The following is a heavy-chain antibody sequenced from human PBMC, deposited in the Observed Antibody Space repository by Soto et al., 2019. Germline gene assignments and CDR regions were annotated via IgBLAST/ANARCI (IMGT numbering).Heavy chain of an antibody. CDR1: GFTFSSYG. Sequence: GGFLRLSCAASGFTFSSYGMHWVRQAPGKGLEWVAVIWYDGSNKYYADSVKGRFTISRDNSKNTLYLQMNSLRAEDTAVYYCASAGSSGWYLGGYFDYWGQGTLVTVSS. V-gene: IGHV3-33*01. J-gene: IGHJ4*02. CDR3: ASAGSSGWYLGGYFDY. D-gene: IGHD6-19*01. CDR2: IWYDGSNK.